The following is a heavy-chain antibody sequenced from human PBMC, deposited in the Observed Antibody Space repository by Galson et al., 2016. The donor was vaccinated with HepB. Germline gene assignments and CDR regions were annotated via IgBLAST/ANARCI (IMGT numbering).Heavy chain of an antibody. CDR2: IIPMFGTP. CDR3: ASHTRGQYDSGRYEFNY. Sequence: SVKVSCKASGGTFSRFAINRVRQAPGQGLAWMGGIIPMFGTPNHAQKVRGRVTITADESTSTAYMELSSLRSQDTAVYFCASHTRGQYDSGRYEFNYWGQGTLVTVSS. CDR1: GGTFSRFA. D-gene: IGHD3-10*01. J-gene: IGHJ4*02. V-gene: IGHV1-69*01.